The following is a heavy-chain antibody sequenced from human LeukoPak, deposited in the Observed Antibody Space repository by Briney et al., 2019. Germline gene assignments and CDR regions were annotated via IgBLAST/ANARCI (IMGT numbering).Heavy chain of an antibody. CDR1: GGSISSSSYY. J-gene: IGHJ5*02. Sequence: SETLSLTCTVSGGSISSSSYYWGWIRQTPGKGLEWIGSIYYSGSTFYSPSLKSRVTISVDKSNNQFSLNLSSVTAADTAVYYCAKSNAWDWFDPWGQGTLVTVSS. D-gene: IGHD4-11*01. CDR3: AKSNAWDWFDP. CDR2: IYYSGST. V-gene: IGHV4-39*07.